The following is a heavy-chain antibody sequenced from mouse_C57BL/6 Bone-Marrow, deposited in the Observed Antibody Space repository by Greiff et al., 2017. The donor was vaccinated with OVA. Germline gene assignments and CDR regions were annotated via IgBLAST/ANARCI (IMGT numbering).Heavy chain of an antibody. V-gene: IGHV10-1*01. CDR3: VGGGGSWFAY. Sequence: EVQVVESGGGLVQPKGSLKLSCAASGFSFNTYAMNWVRQAPGKGLEWVARIRSTSNNYATYYADSVKDRFTISRGDSESMLYLQMSSLKTEDTAMYYCVGGGGSWFAYWGQGTLVTVSA. J-gene: IGHJ3*01. CDR1: GFSFNTYA. CDR2: IRSTSNNYAT.